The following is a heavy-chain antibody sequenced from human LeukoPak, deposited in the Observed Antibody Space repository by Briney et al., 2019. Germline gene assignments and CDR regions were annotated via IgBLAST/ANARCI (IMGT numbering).Heavy chain of an antibody. CDR2: ISAYSGNT. D-gene: IGHD1-26*01. Sequence: ASVKLSCKASGYTFTSYGINWVRQAPGQGLEWMGWISAYSGNTNYAQKLQGRVTMTRDTSTSTAYMELSSLRSEDTAVYSCARGGGATGYGFDIWGQGTMVTVSS. CDR1: GYTFTSYG. V-gene: IGHV1-18*01. CDR3: ARGGGATGYGFDI. J-gene: IGHJ3*02.